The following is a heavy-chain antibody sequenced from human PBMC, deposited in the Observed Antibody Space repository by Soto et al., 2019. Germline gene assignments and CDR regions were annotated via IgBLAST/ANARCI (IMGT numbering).Heavy chain of an antibody. CDR3: ARVGQNYYGMDV. J-gene: IGHJ6*02. Sequence: QVQLVQSGAEVKKPGASVKVSCKASGYTFSTYVMHWVRQAPGQRLEWMGWLNAGNDNTEYSQKLQGRVTITRDTSESTVYMELSSLSSEDTAVYYCARVGQNYYGMDVWGQGTTVTVSS. D-gene: IGHD3-3*01. V-gene: IGHV1-3*01. CDR2: LNAGNDNT. CDR1: GYTFSTYV.